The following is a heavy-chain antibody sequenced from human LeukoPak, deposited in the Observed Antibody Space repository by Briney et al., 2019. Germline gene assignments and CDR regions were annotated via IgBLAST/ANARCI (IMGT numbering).Heavy chain of an antibody. CDR1: GGTFSSYA. V-gene: IGHV1-69*05. D-gene: IGHD3-16*01. CDR2: IIPIFGTA. Sequence: SVKVSCKASGGTFSSYAISWVRQAPGRGLEWMGRIIPIFGTANYAQKFQGRVTITTDESTSTAYMELSSLRSEDTAVYYCAREVPLGAYYYYYMDVWGKGTTVTVSS. CDR3: AREVPLGAYYYYYMDV. J-gene: IGHJ6*03.